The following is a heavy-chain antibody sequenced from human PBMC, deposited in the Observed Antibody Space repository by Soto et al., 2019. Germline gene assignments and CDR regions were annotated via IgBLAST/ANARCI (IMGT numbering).Heavy chain of an antibody. J-gene: IGHJ4*02. CDR2: IYSGGST. Sequence: EVQVVESGGDLVQSGGSLTLSCAASGFTVSNSYMSWVRQAPGKGLEWVSAIYSGGSTYYADSVKGRFTISRDNSRNTLYLQMNSLRAEDTAVYFCARCDGSATYCFFFAYWGQGTPVTVSS. CDR1: GFTVSNSY. D-gene: IGHD3-10*01. V-gene: IGHV3-66*01. CDR3: ARCDGSATYCFFFAY.